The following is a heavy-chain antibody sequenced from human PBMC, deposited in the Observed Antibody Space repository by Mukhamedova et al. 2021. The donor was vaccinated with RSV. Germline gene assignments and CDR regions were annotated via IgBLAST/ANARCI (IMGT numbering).Heavy chain of an antibody. D-gene: IGHD3-16*01. CDR2: IYPGDSDT. J-gene: IGHJ4*02. V-gene: IGHV5-51*01. CDR3: TRHQAISVRFGGFDS. Sequence: EYMGIIYPGDSDTRYSPSFQGQVTISADKSSDTAYLQWNSLKASDTAMYYCTRHQAISVRFGGFDSWGQGSLATVPS.